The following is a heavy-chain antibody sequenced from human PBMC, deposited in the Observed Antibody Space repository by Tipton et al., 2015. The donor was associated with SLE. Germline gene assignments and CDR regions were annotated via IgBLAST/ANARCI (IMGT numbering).Heavy chain of an antibody. Sequence: SLRLSCAASTFTFSSYAMHWVRQAPGRGLEWVAFMSNDGSNEYYADSVKGRFTISRDNSRNTLYLQMSSLRAEDTAVYYCARETASGAFDIWGLGTMVTVSS. CDR1: TFTFSSYA. D-gene: IGHD3-10*01. J-gene: IGHJ3*02. V-gene: IGHV3-30*04. CDR2: MSNDGSNE. CDR3: ARETASGAFDI.